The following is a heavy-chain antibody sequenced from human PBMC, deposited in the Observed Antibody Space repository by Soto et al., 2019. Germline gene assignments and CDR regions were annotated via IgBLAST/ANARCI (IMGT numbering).Heavy chain of an antibody. CDR1: GYTFTNYG. CDR2: INAGNGEA. J-gene: IGHJ3*02. CDR3: ARDLRSSYSSSAAPAFDI. Sequence: GASVKVSCKASGYTFTNYGIDWVRQAPGQRLEWMGRINAGNGEADYAQKFQGRVTITRDASTSTAYMELSSLRSEDTAVYYCARDLRSSYSSSAAPAFDIWGQGTMVTVSS. V-gene: IGHV1-3*01. D-gene: IGHD6-6*01.